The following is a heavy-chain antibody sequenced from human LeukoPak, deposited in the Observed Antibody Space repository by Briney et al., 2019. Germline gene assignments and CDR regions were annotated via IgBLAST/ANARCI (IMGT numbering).Heavy chain of an antibody. V-gene: IGHV3-23*01. D-gene: IGHD2-15*01. CDR1: GFTFSSYA. J-gene: IGHJ4*02. CDR3: ANGWSPDY. Sequence: QTGGSLRLSCAASGFTFSSYAMSRVRQAPGKGLEWVSGISGSGGSTYYADSVKGRFTIFRDNSKNTLYLQMNSLRAEDTAAYHCANGWSPDYWGRGTLVTVSS. CDR2: ISGSGGST.